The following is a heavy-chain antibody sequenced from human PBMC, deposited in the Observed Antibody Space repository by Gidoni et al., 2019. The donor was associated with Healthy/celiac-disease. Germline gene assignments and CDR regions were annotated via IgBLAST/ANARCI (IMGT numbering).Heavy chain of an antibody. CDR3: AKTGPVTTLAFDV. D-gene: IGHD4-17*01. CDR2: ICYSGST. V-gene: IGHV4-30-4*01. CDR1: GGSISSGDYY. Sequence: QVQLQESGPGLVKPSQTLSLSCTVSGGSISSGDYYWRWIRQPPGKGLEWIGYICYSGSTYYHPSLKSRVTISVDTSKNQFSLKLSSVTAADTAVYYCAKTGPVTTLAFDVWGQGTMVTVSS. J-gene: IGHJ3*01.